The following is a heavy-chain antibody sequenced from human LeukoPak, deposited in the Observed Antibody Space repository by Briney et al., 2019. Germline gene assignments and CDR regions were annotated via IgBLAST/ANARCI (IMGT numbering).Heavy chain of an antibody. Sequence: GGSLRLSCAVSGLTFRSYWMSWVRQAPGKGLEWVANINQDGSEKYFVDSVKGRFTISRDNAKNSLHLQMNTLRAEDAAVYYCARERDGRLFDYWGQGTLVTVSS. D-gene: IGHD5-24*01. J-gene: IGHJ4*02. CDR1: GLTFRSYW. CDR3: ARERDGRLFDY. CDR2: INQDGSEK. V-gene: IGHV3-7*01.